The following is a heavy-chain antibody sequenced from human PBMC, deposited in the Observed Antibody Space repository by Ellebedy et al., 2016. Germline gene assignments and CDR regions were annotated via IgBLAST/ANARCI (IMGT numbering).Heavy chain of an antibody. CDR2: ISGSSGYV. CDR3: ARALHYTSSCLDY. V-gene: IGHV3-21*01. Sequence: GGSLRLXXAASGFTFSSYSMNWVRQAPGKGLEWVSSISGSSGYVYYADSVRGRLTISRDKDSLYLQMDSLRADDTAVYYCARALHYTSSCLDYWGQGTLVTVSS. D-gene: IGHD6-13*01. CDR1: GFTFSSYS. J-gene: IGHJ4*02.